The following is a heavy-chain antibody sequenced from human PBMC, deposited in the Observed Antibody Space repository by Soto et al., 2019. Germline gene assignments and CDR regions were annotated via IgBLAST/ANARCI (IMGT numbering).Heavy chain of an antibody. CDR2: TYWNGDR. CDR3: ARIKGITYDWIADGMDV. Sequence: QITLKESGPTLVKPTQTLTLTCTFSGFSLTTSGMGVGWIRQPPGKALEWLALTYWNGDRRYSPSLKSRDTINTDTYKNQVVLTMANMDPVDTATYYCARIKGITYDWIADGMDVWGQGTTVTVSS. V-gene: IGHV2-5*01. J-gene: IGHJ6*02. D-gene: IGHD1-20*01. CDR1: GFSLTTSGMG.